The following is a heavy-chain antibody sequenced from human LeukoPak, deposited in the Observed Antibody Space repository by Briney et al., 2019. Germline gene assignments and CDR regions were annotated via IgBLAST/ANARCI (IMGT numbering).Heavy chain of an antibody. CDR3: ARRGNLDY. CDR1: GFISSSYW. CDR2: IKQDGSEQ. Sequence: GGSLRLSCAASGFISSSYWMSWVREAPGERLEWVANIKQDGSEQYYVHSVKGRFTVSRDNAKNSLYLEMNSLRAEDTAVYYCARRGNLDYWGQGTLVTVPS. J-gene: IGHJ4*02. D-gene: IGHD4-23*01. V-gene: IGHV3-7*05.